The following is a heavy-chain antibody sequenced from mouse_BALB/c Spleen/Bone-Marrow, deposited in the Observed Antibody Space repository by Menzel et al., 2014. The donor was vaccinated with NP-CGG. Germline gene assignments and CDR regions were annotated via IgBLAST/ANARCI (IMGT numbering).Heavy chain of an antibody. Sequence: VQLQQSGAELVRPGASVKVSCKASGYTFTNYWINWVRQRPGQGLEWIGNIYPSDSYSNYNRKLKDKATLTVDKSSSTAYMQLSSPTSEDSAVYYCTRRDRYDYYGVDYWGQGTSVTVSS. V-gene: IGHV1-69*02. CDR3: TRRDRYDYYGVDY. CDR2: IYPSDSYS. J-gene: IGHJ4*01. D-gene: IGHD2-14*01. CDR1: GYTFTNYW.